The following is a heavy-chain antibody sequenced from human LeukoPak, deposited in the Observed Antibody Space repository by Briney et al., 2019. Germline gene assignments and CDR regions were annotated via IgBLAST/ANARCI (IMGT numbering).Heavy chain of an antibody. CDR2: INHSGST. CDR3: ARENPTYGGNSYYYYMDV. CDR1: CGSFSGCY. D-gene: IGHD4-23*01. Sequence: SETLSLTCAVYCGSFSGCYWSWIRQPPGKGLEWIGEINHSGSTNYNPSLKSRVTISVDTSKNQFSLKLSSVTAADTAVYYCARENPTYGGNSYYYYMDVWGKGTTVTVSS. J-gene: IGHJ6*03. V-gene: IGHV4-34*01.